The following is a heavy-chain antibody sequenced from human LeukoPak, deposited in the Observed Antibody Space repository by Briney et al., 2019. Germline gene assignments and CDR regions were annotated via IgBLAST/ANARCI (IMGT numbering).Heavy chain of an antibody. J-gene: IGHJ4*02. CDR1: GFASTGYD. Sequence: GGSLRLSPAPSGFASTGYDMHWVRQATGKGLEWVSAIGTTGDTYYVGSVKGRFTLSRENAKNSMYLQMSSLRAGDTAVYYCARAAVGYNYNFVYWGQGTLVTVSS. CDR2: IGTTGDT. CDR3: ARAAVGYNYNFVY. V-gene: IGHV3-13*04. D-gene: IGHD5-24*01.